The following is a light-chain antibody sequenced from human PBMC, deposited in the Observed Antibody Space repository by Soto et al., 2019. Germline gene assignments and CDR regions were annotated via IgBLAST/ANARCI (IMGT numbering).Light chain of an antibody. V-gene: IGLV2-8*01. CDR2: EVS. CDR1: SSDVGGYNY. Sequence: QSALTQPPSASVSPGQSVTISCTGTSSDVGGYNYVSWYQQHPGKAPKLMIYEVSKRPSGVPDRFSGSKSGNTASLTVYVRQAEDEADYYCSSYAGSNNWVFGGGTKLTVL. J-gene: IGLJ3*02. CDR3: SSYAGSNNWV.